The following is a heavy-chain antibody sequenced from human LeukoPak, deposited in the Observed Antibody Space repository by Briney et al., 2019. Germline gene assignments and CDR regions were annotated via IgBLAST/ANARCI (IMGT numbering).Heavy chain of an antibody. D-gene: IGHD6-19*01. CDR2: IYYSGST. J-gene: IGHJ4*02. Sequence: PSETLSLTCTVSGGSISSSSYYGGWIRQPPGKGLEWIGSIYYSGSTYYNPSLKSRVTISVDTSKKQFSLKLSSVTAADTAVYYCASTYSSGWYAFDYWGQGTLVTVSS. CDR1: GGSISSSSYY. CDR3: ASTYSSGWYAFDY. V-gene: IGHV4-39*01.